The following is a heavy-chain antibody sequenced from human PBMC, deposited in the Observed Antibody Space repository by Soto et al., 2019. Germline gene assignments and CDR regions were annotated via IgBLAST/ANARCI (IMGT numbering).Heavy chain of an antibody. V-gene: IGHV4-34*01. CDR3: VRVDRLSLCDHGMDV. CDR2: INHSGST. CDR1: GGSFSGYY. D-gene: IGHD3-10*01. Sequence: QVQLQQWGAGLLKPSETLSLTCAVYGGSFSGYYWSWIRQPPGKGLGWTGEINHSGSTNYNQTLKCRVTISVDTSTNQFSLRLSSVTAADTAVYYCVRVDRLSLCDHGMDVWGQWTTVTLSS. J-gene: IGHJ6*02.